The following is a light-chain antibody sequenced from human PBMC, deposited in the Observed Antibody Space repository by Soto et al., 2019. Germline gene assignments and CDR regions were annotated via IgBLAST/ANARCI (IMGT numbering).Light chain of an antibody. CDR2: EAS. V-gene: IGLV2-23*01. CDR1: NSDVGSHNF. Sequence: QSALTQPPSASGSRGQSVTISCTGTNSDVGSHNFVSWYQQYPGKAPKLLIYEASKRPSGLSNRFSGSKSGNTASLTISGLQAEDEADYYCCSLTNGATWVFGGGTKVTVL. CDR3: CSLTNGATWV. J-gene: IGLJ3*02.